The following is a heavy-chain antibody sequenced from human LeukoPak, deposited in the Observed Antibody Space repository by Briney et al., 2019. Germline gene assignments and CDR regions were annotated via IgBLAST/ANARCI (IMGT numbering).Heavy chain of an antibody. Sequence: AAVKVTCKASGGTFSSYAISWLRQAPGQGLEWMGRIIPIFGIANYAQKFQGRVTITADKSTSTAYMELSSLRSEDTAVYFCARGGLQAPGGFDPWGQGTLVTVSS. V-gene: IGHV1-69*04. D-gene: IGHD4-11*01. CDR2: IIPIFGIA. CDR3: ARGGLQAPGGFDP. J-gene: IGHJ5*02. CDR1: GGTFSSYA.